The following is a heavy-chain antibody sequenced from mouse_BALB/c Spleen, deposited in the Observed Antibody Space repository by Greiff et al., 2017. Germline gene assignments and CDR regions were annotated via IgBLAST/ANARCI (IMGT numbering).Heavy chain of an antibody. J-gene: IGHJ2*01. CDR1: GFTFSSYA. D-gene: IGHD2-14*01. V-gene: IGHV5-6-5*01. CDR2: ISSGGST. CDR3: ARGDYRYDYFDY. Sequence: EVKLVESGGGLVKPGGSLKLSCAASGFTFSSYAMSWVRQTPEKRLEWVASISSGGSTYYPDSVKGRFTISRDNARNILYLQMSSLRSEDTAMYYCARGDYRYDYFDYWGQGTTLTVSS.